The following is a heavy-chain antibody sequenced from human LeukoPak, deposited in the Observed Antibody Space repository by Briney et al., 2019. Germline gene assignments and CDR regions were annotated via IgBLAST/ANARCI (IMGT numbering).Heavy chain of an antibody. CDR2: INPSGGST. CDR3: ARANGIQLWLISAFDY. D-gene: IGHD5-18*01. CDR1: GYIFTDYY. J-gene: IGHJ4*02. Sequence: ASVKVSCKASGYIFTDYYMHWVRQAPGQGLGWMGIINPSGGSTSYAQKFQGRVTMTRDTSMSTVYMELSSLRSEDTAVYYCARANGIQLWLISAFDYWGQGTLVTVSS. V-gene: IGHV1-46*01.